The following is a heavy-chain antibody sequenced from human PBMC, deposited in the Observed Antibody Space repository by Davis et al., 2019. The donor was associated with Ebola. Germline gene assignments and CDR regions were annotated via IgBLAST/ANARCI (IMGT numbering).Heavy chain of an antibody. V-gene: IGHV6-1*01. CDR2: TYYNSKWYN. Sequence: SETLSLTCAISGDSVSSGGWNWIRQSPSRGLEWLGRTYYNSKWYNDYAVSVKSRITINPDTSKNQFSLHLNSVTPGDTAVYYCARGWLRTGFDYWGQGTLVTVSS. D-gene: IGHD3/OR15-3a*01. CDR3: ARGWLRTGFDY. J-gene: IGHJ4*02. CDR1: GDSVSSGG.